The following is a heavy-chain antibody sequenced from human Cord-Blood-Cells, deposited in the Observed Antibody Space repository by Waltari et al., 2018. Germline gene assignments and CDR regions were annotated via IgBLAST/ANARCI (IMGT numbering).Heavy chain of an antibody. CDR3: ARGLWGDYVHFDL. V-gene: IGHV1-8*01. CDR2: RNPNSGNT. J-gene: IGHJ2*01. Sequence: QVQLVQSGAEVKKPGASVKVSCKASGYTFTSYDINWVRQAPGQGLEWMGWRNPNSGNTCYAQKSQGRVTMTRNTSISTAYMELSSLISEDTAVYYCARGLWGDYVHFDLWGRGTLVTVSS. D-gene: IGHD4-17*01. CDR1: GYTFTSYD.